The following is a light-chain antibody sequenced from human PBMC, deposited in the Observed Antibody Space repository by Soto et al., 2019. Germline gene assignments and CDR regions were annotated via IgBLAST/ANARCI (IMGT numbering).Light chain of an antibody. CDR3: QQSYSTPLT. CDR2: AAS. CDR1: QSISSY. V-gene: IGKV1-39*01. J-gene: IGKJ3*01. Sequence: EIQMTQSPSSLSASVGDRVTITCRASQSISSYLHWYQQKPGKAPKLLIYAASSLKSGIPSRFSGSGSGTDFTLTISSLQPEDFATYYCQQSYSTPLTFGPGTKVDIK.